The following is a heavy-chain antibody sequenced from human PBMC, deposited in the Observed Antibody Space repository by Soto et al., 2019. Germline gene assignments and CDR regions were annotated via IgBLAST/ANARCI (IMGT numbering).Heavy chain of an antibody. V-gene: IGHV4-30-2*01. D-gene: IGHD2-15*01. J-gene: IGHJ4*02. CDR2: IYHSGST. CDR1: GGSISSGGYS. CDR3: ARGQVVAAKH. Sequence: QLQLQESGSGLVKPSQTLSLTCAVSGGSISSGGYSWSWIRQPPGKGLEGIGYIYHSGSTYYNPCRKSRGTISVDRSKNQFSLKLSSVTAADTAVDYCARGQVVAAKHWGQGTLVTVSS.